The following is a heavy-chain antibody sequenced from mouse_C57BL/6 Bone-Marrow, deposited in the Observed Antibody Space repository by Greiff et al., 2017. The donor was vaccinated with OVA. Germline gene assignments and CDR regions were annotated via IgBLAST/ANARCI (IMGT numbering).Heavy chain of an antibody. CDR2: IDPSDSYT. CDR3: ARWVYDYHWYFDV. CDR1: GYTFTSYW. J-gene: IGHJ1*03. Sequence: QVQLQQPGAELVMPGASVKLSCKASGYTFTSYWMHWVKQRPGQGLEWIGEIDPSDSYTNYNQKFKGKSTLTVDKSSSTAYMQLSSLTSEDSAVYYCARWVYDYHWYFDVWGTGTTVTVSS. D-gene: IGHD2-4*01. V-gene: IGHV1-69*01.